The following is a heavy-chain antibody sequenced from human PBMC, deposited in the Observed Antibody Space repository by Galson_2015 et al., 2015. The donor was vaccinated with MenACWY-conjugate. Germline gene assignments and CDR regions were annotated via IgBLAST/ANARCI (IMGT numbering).Heavy chain of an antibody. CDR2: INAGNGNT. V-gene: IGHV1-3*01. CDR1: GYTFTSYA. J-gene: IGHJ6*03. CDR3: ARQFGGPLYYYYMDV. Sequence: SGAEVKKPGASVKVSCKASGYTFTSYAMHWVRQAPGQRLEWMGWINAGNGNTKYSQKFQGQVTISADKSISTAYLQWSSLKASDTAMYYCARQFGGPLYYYYMDVWGKGTTVTVSS. D-gene: IGHD3-16*01.